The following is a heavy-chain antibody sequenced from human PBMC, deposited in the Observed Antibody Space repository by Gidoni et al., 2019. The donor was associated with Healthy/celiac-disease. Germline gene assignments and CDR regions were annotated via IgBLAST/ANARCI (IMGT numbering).Heavy chain of an antibody. CDR3: AKDLGSGSYSTYFDY. V-gene: IGHV3-43*01. CDR1: GFTFDDYT. J-gene: IGHJ4*02. D-gene: IGHD3-10*01. CDR2: ISWDGGST. Sequence: EVQLVESGGVVVQPGGSLRLSCAASGFTFDDYTMHWVRQAPGKGLEWVSLISWDGGSTYYADSVKGRFTISRDNSKNSLYLQMNSLRTEDTALYYCAKDLGSGSYSTYFDYWGQGTLVTVSS.